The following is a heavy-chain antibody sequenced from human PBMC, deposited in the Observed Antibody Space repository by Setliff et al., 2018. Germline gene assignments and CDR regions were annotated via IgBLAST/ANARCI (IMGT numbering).Heavy chain of an antibody. Sequence: GGSLRLSCAASGVTVSAYDMSWVRQAPGKGLEWVSLPDNDGSTYYSDSVKGRFTISRGTSKNTLYLQMSSLRTEDTAVYYCRLRFGELLRDYWGQGTLVTVSS. CDR3: RLRFGELLRDY. CDR2: PDNDGST. D-gene: IGHD3-10*01. V-gene: IGHV3-53*01. CDR1: GVTVSAYD. J-gene: IGHJ4*02.